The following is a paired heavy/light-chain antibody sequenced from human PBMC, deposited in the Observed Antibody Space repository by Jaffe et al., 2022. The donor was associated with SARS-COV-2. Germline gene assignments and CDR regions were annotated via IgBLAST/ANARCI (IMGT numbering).Heavy chain of an antibody. V-gene: IGHV5-51*01. J-gene: IGHJ4*02. Sequence: EVQLVQSGAEVKKPGESLTISCKGSGYIFTSYWIGWVRQMPGKGLEWMGIIYPADSDTRYSPSFQGQVSISADKSIRTAYLQWNSLEASDTAMYYCARVGYCSGGSCYSSPTTPTDSWGQGTLVTVSS. D-gene: IGHD2-15*01. CDR1: GYIFTSYW. CDR3: ARVGYCSGGSCYSSPTTPTDS. CDR2: IYPADSDT.
Light chain of an antibody. J-gene: IGKJ1*01. Sequence: EIVMTQSPATLSVSPGERATLSCRASQSVSSNLAWYQQKPGQTPRLLIYGASTRATGVPARFSGSGSGTEFTLTIINLQSEDFAVYYCHQYNNWPRTFGQGTKVDIK. CDR1: QSVSSN. CDR3: HQYNNWPRT. V-gene: IGKV3-15*01. CDR2: GAS.